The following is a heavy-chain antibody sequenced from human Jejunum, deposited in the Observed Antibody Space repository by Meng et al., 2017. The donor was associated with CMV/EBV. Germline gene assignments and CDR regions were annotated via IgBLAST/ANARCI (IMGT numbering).Heavy chain of an antibody. Sequence: QLVESGVGLVQPGGSLRLSCAASGFTSSDYWMSWVRQAPGKGLEWVANISPDGSEKYYVDSVRGRIIISRDNAENSVFLQMNSLRAEDTAVYYCAKDVGYWGQGTLVTVSS. CDR1: GFTSSDYW. J-gene: IGHJ4*02. V-gene: IGHV3-7*01. D-gene: IGHD1-26*01. CDR3: AKDVGY. CDR2: ISPDGSEK.